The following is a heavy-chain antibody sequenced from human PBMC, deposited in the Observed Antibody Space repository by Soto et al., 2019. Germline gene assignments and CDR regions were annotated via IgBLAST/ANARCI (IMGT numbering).Heavy chain of an antibody. CDR1: GYRFTTSW. CDR3: ARVISGRSAAAYFDP. D-gene: IGHD6-25*01. J-gene: IGHJ5*02. V-gene: IGHV5-51*01. CDR2: IHPADSDT. Sequence: PGESLKISCKGSGYRFTTSWIAWVRQMPGKGLEWMGIIHPADSDTTYSPSFQGQVTISADMSISTAYLRWRSLKASDTAIYYCARVISGRSAAAYFDPRGQRNVLTVSS.